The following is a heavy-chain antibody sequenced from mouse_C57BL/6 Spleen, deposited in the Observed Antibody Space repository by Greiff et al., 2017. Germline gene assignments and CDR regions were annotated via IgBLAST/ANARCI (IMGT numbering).Heavy chain of an antibody. D-gene: IGHD1-1*01. CDR1: GYTFTSYG. CDR2: IYPRSGNI. CDR3: ARDENGLDV. J-gene: IGHJ1*03. Sequence: QVQLQQSGAELARPGASVQLSCKASGYTFTSYGISWVKQSTGQGLEWIGEIYPRSGNIYYNEKFKGKATLTADKSSSTSYMELRSLTSEDSAVYVCARDENGLDVWGTGTTVTVSS. V-gene: IGHV1-81*01.